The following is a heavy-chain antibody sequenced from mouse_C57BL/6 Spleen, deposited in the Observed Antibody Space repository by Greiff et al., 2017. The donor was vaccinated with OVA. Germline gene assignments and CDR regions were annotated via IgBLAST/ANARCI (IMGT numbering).Heavy chain of an antibody. V-gene: IGHV1-80*01. D-gene: IGHD1-1*01. J-gene: IGHJ2*01. CDR1: GYAFSSYW. CDR3: ARGYYGSSYDFDY. CDR2: IYPGDGDT. Sequence: VKLQQSGAELVKPGASVKISCKASGYAFSSYWMNWVKQRPGKGLEWIGQIYPGDGDTNYNGKFKGKATLTADKSSSTAYMQLSSLTSEDSAVYFCARGYYGSSYDFDYWGQGTTLTVSS.